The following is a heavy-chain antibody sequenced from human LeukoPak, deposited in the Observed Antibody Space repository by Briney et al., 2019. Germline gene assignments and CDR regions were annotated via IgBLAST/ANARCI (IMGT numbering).Heavy chain of an antibody. CDR1: GGTFSSYA. CDR2: IIPIFGTA. J-gene: IGHJ4*02. V-gene: IGHV1-69*13. CDR3: AGRVTGYSSGYVY. D-gene: IGHD5-18*01. Sequence: ASVKVSCKASGGTFSSYAISWVRQAPGQGLEWMGGIIPIFGTANYAQKFQGRVTITADESTSTAYMELSSLRAEDTAVYYCAGRVTGYSSGYVYWGQGTLVTVSS.